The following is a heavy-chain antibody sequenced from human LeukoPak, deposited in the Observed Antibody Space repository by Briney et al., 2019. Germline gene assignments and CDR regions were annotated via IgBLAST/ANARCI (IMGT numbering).Heavy chain of an antibody. CDR1: GGSISGKSYY. CDR2: SYYGGNT. V-gene: IGHV4-39*07. Sequence: SETLSLTCTASGGSISGKSYYWAWIRQPPGKGLEWIGSSYYGGNTYYNASLKSRTSISIDASKNQFSLRLNSMTAADTAVYYCARGAYFDYWGQGTLVTVSS. J-gene: IGHJ4*02. CDR3: ARGAYFDY.